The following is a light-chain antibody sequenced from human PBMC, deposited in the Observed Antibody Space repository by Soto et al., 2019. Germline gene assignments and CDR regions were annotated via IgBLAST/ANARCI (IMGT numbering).Light chain of an antibody. Sequence: QMTQSPSTLSASVGDRVTISCRASQDIYTYVAWYRRKSGRSPELLISGASTLESGVPPRFIGSGSGSDFTLTIAGLQPEDFATYYCQYSTLSSGPFGQGTKVE. V-gene: IGKV1-5*01. CDR3: QYSTLSSGP. CDR1: QDIYTY. J-gene: IGKJ1*01. CDR2: GAS.